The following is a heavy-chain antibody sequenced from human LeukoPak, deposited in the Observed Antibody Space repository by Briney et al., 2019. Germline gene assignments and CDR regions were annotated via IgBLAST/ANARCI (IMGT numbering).Heavy chain of an antibody. D-gene: IGHD2-2*01. J-gene: IGHJ4*02. CDR1: DYSFTTYW. V-gene: IGHV5-51*01. CDR2: IYPDDSDA. CDR3: ARQGYCSSTSCYVDF. Sequence: GESLKISCKASDYSFTTYWLAWVRQMPGKGLKWMGIIYPDDSDARYRPSFQGQVTISADKSISTAYLQWSSLKASDTAMYYCARQGYCSSTSCYVDFWGQGTLVTVSS.